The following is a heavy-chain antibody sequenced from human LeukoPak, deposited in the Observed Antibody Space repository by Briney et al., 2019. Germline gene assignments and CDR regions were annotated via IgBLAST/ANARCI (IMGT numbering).Heavy chain of an antibody. V-gene: IGHV4-59*12. CDR2: IYYSAST. Sequence: PSETLSLTCTVSGGSISSYYWSWIRQPPGKGLEWIGYIYYSASTNYNPSLKSRVTISVDTSKNQFSLKLSSVTAAETAVYYCARDRHLRYDSSGYYYRGRWFDPWGQGTLVTVSS. CDR1: GGSISSYY. J-gene: IGHJ5*02. CDR3: ARDRHLRYDSSGYYYRGRWFDP. D-gene: IGHD3-22*01.